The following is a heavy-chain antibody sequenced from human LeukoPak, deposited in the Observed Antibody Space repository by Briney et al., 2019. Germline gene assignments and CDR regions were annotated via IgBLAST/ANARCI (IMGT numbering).Heavy chain of an antibody. Sequence: GGSLRLSCAASGFSFSSNWMHWVRQAPGKGLVWVSSINSDGIDTVYADSVKGRFTISRDNAKNTLYLQMNSLRAEDTAVYYCATYYNGWYWGQGTLLTVSS. J-gene: IGHJ4*02. V-gene: IGHV3-74*01. CDR1: GFSFSSNW. CDR2: INSDGIDT. D-gene: IGHD3-10*01. CDR3: ATYYNGWY.